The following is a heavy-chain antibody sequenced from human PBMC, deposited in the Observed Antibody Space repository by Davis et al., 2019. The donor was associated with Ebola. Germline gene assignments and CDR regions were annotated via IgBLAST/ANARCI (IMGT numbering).Heavy chain of an antibody. V-gene: IGHV7-4-1*02. Sequence: AASVKVSCKASGYSFTSYAMHWVRQAPGQGLEWMGWINTNTGHPMYAQGFTGRFVFSLDTSVSTAYLQISSLKAEDTAVYYCAKHGSGWYFDWGQGTLVTVSS. D-gene: IGHD6-19*01. CDR1: GYSFTSYA. CDR2: INTNTGHP. J-gene: IGHJ4*02. CDR3: AKHGSGWYFD.